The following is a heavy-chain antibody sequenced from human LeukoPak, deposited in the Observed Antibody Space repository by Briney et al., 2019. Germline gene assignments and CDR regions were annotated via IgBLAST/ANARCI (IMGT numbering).Heavy chain of an antibody. CDR2: IYYSGST. Sequence: GSLRLSCAASGFTFSSSAMNWIRQPPGKGLEWIGSIYYSGSTNYNPSLNSRVTISVDTSKNQFSLRLSSVTAADTAVYYCARGRGYYSRFALSGFDYWGQGTLVTVSS. CDR3: ARGRGYYSRFALSGFDY. D-gene: IGHD3-22*01. V-gene: IGHV4-59*01. CDR1: GFTFSSSA. J-gene: IGHJ4*02.